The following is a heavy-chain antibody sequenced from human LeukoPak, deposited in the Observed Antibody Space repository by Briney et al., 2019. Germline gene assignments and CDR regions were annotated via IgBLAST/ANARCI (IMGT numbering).Heavy chain of an antibody. CDR1: GFTFSSYA. D-gene: IGHD6-6*01. CDR3: AVYSSSFYFDY. CDR2: ISGSGGST. V-gene: IGHV3-23*01. J-gene: IGHJ4*02. Sequence: PGGSLRLSCAASGFTFSSYAMNWVRQAPGKGLEWVTGISGSGGSTYNADSVKGRFTISRDNSKNTLYVQMNSLGVEDTAVYYCAVYSSSFYFDYWGQGTLVTVSS.